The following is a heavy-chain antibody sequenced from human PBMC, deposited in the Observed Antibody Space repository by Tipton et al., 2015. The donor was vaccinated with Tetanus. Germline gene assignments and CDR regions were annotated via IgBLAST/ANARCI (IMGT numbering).Heavy chain of an antibody. Sequence: LACTVSGGSMSTYYWSWIRQPPGKGLEWIGYVYYTGSTDYNPSLKSRVTISVDTSKSQFSLRLTSVTAADTAVYYCARSKLLWFGESLSGFDSWGQGTLVTVSS. CDR3: ARSKLLWFGESLSGFDS. J-gene: IGHJ4*02. CDR2: VYYTGST. CDR1: GGSMSTYY. D-gene: IGHD3-10*01. V-gene: IGHV4-59*01.